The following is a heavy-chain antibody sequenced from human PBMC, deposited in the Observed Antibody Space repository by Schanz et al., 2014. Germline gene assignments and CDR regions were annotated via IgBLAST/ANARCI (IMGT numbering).Heavy chain of an antibody. J-gene: IGHJ6*01. CDR2: ISHSGGSK. Sequence: CAASVFTFHSYAMPWVLQAPGKWLEWVTSISHSGGSKSYADSRKVRFTIDRDNSENTLYLQMNILSADYTAVSYCAKWMGYSSGGSRYDFHHKGVDLWGGGTTVTF. CDR3: AKWMGYSSGGSRYDFHHKGVDL. V-gene: IGHV3-23*01. CDR1: VFTFHSYA. D-gene: IGHD2-15*01.